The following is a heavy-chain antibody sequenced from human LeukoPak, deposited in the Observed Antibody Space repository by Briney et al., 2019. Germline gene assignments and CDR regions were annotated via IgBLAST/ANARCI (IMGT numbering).Heavy chain of an antibody. V-gene: IGHV4-34*01. CDR2: INHSGST. Sequence: PSETLSLTCAVYGGSFSGYYWSWIRQPPGKGLEWIGEINHSGSTNYNPSLKSRVTISVDTSKNQFSLKLSSVTAADTAVYYCARGRNIVVVVAGRGVFDYWGQGTLVIVSS. CDR3: ARGRNIVVVVAGRGVFDY. CDR1: GGSFSGYY. J-gene: IGHJ4*02. D-gene: IGHD2-15*01.